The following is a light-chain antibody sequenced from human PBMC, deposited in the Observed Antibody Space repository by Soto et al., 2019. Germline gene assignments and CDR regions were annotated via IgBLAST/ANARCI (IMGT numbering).Light chain of an antibody. J-gene: IGKJ2*01. CDR2: WGS. CDR1: QSLVHRDGHTF. V-gene: IGKV2-28*01. CDR3: MQALQTPYT. Sequence: DIVMTQSPLSLPVTPGEPASISCRSSQSLVHRDGHTFFDWYQQKPGQSPQLLIYWGSYRAPGVPDRISGSEAGTDFTLKISRVEAEDVAVYYFMQALQTPYTFGQGTKLEIK.